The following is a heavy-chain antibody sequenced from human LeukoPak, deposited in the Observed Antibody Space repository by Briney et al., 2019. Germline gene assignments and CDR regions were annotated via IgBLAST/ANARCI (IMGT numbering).Heavy chain of an antibody. CDR1: GYTFTSYC. Sequence: ASVKVSCKASGYTFTSYCMHWMRQAPGQGLEWMGVVNPSSGSTTYSQKFQGRVTMTRDTSTSTVYMDLSSLRSEDTAVYYCARAVRSRAGNWFDPWGQGTLVTVSS. CDR2: VNPSSGST. CDR3: ARAVRSRAGNWFDP. V-gene: IGHV1-46*01. D-gene: IGHD6-13*01. J-gene: IGHJ5*02.